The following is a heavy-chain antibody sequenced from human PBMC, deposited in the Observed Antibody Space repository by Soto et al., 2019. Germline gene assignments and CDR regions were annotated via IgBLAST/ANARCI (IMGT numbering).Heavy chain of an antibody. CDR3: AREAGYCSGGSCYRYYYYYYYMDV. Sequence: SGPTLVNPTETLTLTCTVSGFSLSNARMGVSWIRQPPGKALEWLAHIFSNDEKSYSTSLKSRLTISKDTSKSQVVLTMTNMDPVDTATYYCAREAGYCSGGSCYRYYYYYYYMDVWGKGTTVTVSS. V-gene: IGHV2-26*01. CDR2: IFSNDEK. J-gene: IGHJ6*03. CDR1: GFSLSNARMG. D-gene: IGHD2-15*01.